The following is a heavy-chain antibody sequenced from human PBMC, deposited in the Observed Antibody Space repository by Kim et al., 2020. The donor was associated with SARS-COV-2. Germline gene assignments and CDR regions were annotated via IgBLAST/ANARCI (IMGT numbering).Heavy chain of an antibody. D-gene: IGHD5-18*01. CDR2: INHSGST. CDR1: GGSFSGYY. Sequence: SETLSLTCAVYGGSFSGYYWSWIRQPPGKGLEWIGEINHSGSTNYNPSLKSRVTISVDTSKNQFSLKLSSVTAADTAVYYCARGLRAQWILSPFDYWGQGTLVTVSS. CDR3: ARGLRAQWILSPFDY. V-gene: IGHV4-34*01. J-gene: IGHJ4*02.